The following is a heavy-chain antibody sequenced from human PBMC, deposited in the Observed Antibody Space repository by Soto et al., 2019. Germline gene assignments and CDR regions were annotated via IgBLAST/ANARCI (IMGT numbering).Heavy chain of an antibody. Sequence: SETLSLTCTVSGGSIISSNYYWAWIRQPPGTGLEWIGTIYYTGSTYYNPSLKSRITMSVDTSKSQFSLTLSSVTAADTAVYYCARLNKPGWFDPWGQGTLVTVS. CDR3: ARLNKPGWFDP. CDR2: IYYTGST. CDR1: GGSIISSNYY. V-gene: IGHV4-39*01. J-gene: IGHJ5*02.